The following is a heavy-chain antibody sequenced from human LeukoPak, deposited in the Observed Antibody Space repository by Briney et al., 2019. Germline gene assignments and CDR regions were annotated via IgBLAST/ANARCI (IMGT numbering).Heavy chain of an antibody. J-gene: IGHJ4*02. CDR1: GGSFSGYY. CDR2: INHSGST. V-gene: IGHV4-34*01. Sequence: KPSETLSLTCAVYGGSFSGYYWSWIRQPPGKGLEWIGEINHSGSTNYNPSLKSRVTISVDTSKNQFSLKLSSVTAADTAVYYCARQGIAVAGTDYWGQGTLVTVS. D-gene: IGHD6-19*01. CDR3: ARQGIAVAGTDY.